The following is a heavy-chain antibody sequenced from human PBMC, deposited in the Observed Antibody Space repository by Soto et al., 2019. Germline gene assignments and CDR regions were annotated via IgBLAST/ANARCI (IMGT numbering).Heavy chain of an antibody. CDR2: INHSGST. V-gene: IGHV4-34*01. J-gene: IGHJ5*02. CDR1: GGSFSGYY. D-gene: IGHD5-12*01. CDR3: ARVIMRDSGYSLGGWFDP. Sequence: PSETLSLTCAVYGGSFSGYYWSWIRQPPGKGLEWIGEINHSGSTNYNPSLKSRVTISVDTSKNQFSLKLSSVTAADTAVYYCARVIMRDSGYSLGGWFDPWGQGTLVTVSS.